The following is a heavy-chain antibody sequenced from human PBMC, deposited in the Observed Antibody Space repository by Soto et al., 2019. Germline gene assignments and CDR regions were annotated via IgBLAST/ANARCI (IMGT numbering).Heavy chain of an antibody. CDR1: GYTFITYG. D-gene: IGHD3-22*01. CDR2: ISTYNGNT. CDR3: VRGPTDYYDNSANYFLDY. V-gene: IGHV1-18*01. J-gene: IGHJ4*02. Sequence: QVQLVQSGAEVKKPGASVKVSCKASGYTFITYGVSWVRQAPGQGLDWLGWISTYNGNTRYAERLQGRVTMTTDTTTNTAYMELRNLRSDDTAVYYCVRGPTDYYDNSANYFLDYWGQGTLVTVSS.